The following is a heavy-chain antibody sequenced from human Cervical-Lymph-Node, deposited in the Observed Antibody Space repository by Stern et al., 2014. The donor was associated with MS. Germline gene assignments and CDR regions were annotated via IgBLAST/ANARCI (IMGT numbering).Heavy chain of an antibody. D-gene: IGHD3-22*01. CDR2: IYYSGST. Sequence: QVQLQESGPGLVKPSQTLSLTCTVSGGSISSGGYYWSWIRQHPGKGLEWIGYIYYSGSTYYNPSLKSRITISVDTSKNQFSLKLSSVTAADTAVYYCVRTYYYDTSGYYPLYYFDYWGQGTLVTVSS. V-gene: IGHV4-31*03. CDR1: GGSISSGGYY. CDR3: VRTYYYDTSGYYPLYYFDY. J-gene: IGHJ4*02.